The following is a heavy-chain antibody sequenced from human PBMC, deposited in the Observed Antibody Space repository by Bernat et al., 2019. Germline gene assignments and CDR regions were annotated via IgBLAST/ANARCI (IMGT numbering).Heavy chain of an antibody. J-gene: IGHJ1*01. CDR1: GFTLSDHY. Sequence: EVQLVESGGGLVQPGGSLRLSCAGTGFTLSDHYMDWIRQAPGKGLEWVGLTRDKAKSYTTEYAASVKGRFTISRDDSGNSLYLQMNSLKSEDTAVYYCARLPTSVVVTADWGQGTQVIVS. V-gene: IGHV3-72*01. CDR3: ARLPTSVVVTAD. CDR2: TRDKAKSYTT. D-gene: IGHD2-21*02.